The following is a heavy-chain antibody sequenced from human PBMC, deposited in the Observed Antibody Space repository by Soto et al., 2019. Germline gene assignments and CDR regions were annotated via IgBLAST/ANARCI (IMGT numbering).Heavy chain of an antibody. D-gene: IGHD2-15*01. CDR2: IFSGGSE. V-gene: IGHV3-66*01. CDR1: GLTVSSSQ. J-gene: IGHJ4*02. Sequence: EVHLVESGGGVVQPGESLRLSCAASGLTVSSSQMSWVRQAPGKGLEWVSVIFSGGSEYYADSVKGRFTISRDTSKKTLYLQMNSLRVEDTAVYYCARDSAASFDYWGQGTLVTVSS. CDR3: ARDSAASFDY.